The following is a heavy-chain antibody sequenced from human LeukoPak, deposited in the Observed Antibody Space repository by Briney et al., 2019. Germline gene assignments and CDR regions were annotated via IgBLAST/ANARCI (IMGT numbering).Heavy chain of an antibody. D-gene: IGHD1-14*01. J-gene: IGHJ1*01. Sequence: GGSLRLSCVASGFTFSNYWIHWVRQAPGKGLVWVSRISGDGRSTDYADSVKGRFTISRDNAKNTLYLQMNSLRAEDTAVYYCAVNNAEYFQHWGQGTLVTVSS. CDR3: AVNNAEYFQH. V-gene: IGHV3-74*01. CDR1: GFTFSNYW. CDR2: ISGDGRST.